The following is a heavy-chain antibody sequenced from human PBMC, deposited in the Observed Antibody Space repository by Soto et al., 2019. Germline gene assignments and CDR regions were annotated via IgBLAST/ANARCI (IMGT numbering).Heavy chain of an antibody. J-gene: IGHJ4*02. D-gene: IGHD2-2*01. CDR2: ISPTGSII. V-gene: IGHV3-11*01. CDR3: ARPYCTITTCPSN. Sequence: GGSLRLSCTASGFTFSDYYMSWIRQAPGKGLEWVSYISPTGSIIYYADSVKGRFTISRDNAKNSLSLQMNSLTAEDTAIYYCARPYCTITTCPSNWGQGTLVTVSS. CDR1: GFTFSDYY.